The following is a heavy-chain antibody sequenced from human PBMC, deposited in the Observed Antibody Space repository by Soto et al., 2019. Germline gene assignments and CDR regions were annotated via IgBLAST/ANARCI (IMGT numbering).Heavy chain of an antibody. D-gene: IGHD1-26*01. V-gene: IGHV1-69*10. Sequence: ASVKVSCKASGGTFRSYAINWVRQAPGQGLEWMGGFIPILGGGINAQKFQGRVTITSDESTSTAYMELSSLKSEDTAMYYCARRSGSYSNAFDFWGQGTMVTVSS. CDR3: ARRSGSYSNAFDF. J-gene: IGHJ3*01. CDR2: FIPILGGG. CDR1: GGTFRSYA.